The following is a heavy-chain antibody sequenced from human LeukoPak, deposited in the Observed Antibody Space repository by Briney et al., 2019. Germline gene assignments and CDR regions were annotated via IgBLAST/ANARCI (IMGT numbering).Heavy chain of an antibody. J-gene: IGHJ4*02. Sequence: SETLSLTCTVSGYYISSGYYLGWIRQPPGKGLEWIGSIYHSGSTYYNPSLKSRVTISVDTSKNQFSLKLSSVTAADTAVYYCARVAGGTVLLWFGEPLDYWGQGTLVTVSS. D-gene: IGHD3-10*01. CDR2: IYHSGST. CDR1: GYYISSGYY. V-gene: IGHV4-38-2*02. CDR3: ARVAGGTVLLWFGEPLDY.